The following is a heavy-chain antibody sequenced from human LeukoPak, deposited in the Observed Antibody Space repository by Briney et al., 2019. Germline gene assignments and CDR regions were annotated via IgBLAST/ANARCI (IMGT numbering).Heavy chain of an antibody. Sequence: GGSLRLSCAASEVTVTDNYMSWVRQAPGKGLQWVSVIYPGGNLYYADSVKGRFIISRDNSKNTLSLQMNSLTADDTAVYYCVRGPRYYDDSGFHYGVFDIWGQGTLVTVSS. CDR1: EVTVTDNY. CDR2: IYPGGNL. J-gene: IGHJ3*02. CDR3: VRGPRYYDDSGFHYGVFDI. D-gene: IGHD3-16*01. V-gene: IGHV3-53*01.